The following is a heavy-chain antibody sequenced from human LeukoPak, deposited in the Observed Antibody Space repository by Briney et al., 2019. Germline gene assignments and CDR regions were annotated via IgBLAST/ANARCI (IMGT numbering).Heavy chain of an antibody. CDR1: AFTFSNYA. D-gene: IGHD7-27*01. Sequence: GGSLRLSCAASAFTFSNYAMHWVRQAPGKGLEWVSTISTSGANTYYADSVKGRFTISRDNSKNTLYLQMNSLRAEDTAIYYCAKLTGDQDYWGQGTLVTVSS. J-gene: IGHJ4*02. V-gene: IGHV3-23*01. CDR2: ISTSGANT. CDR3: AKLTGDQDY.